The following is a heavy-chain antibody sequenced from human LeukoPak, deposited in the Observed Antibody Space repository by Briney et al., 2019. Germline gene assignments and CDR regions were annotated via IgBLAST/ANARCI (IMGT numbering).Heavy chain of an antibody. CDR1: GGTFSSYA. CDR2: IIPFFGTA. Sequence: SVKVSCKASGGTFSSYAISWVRQASGQGLEWMGGIIPFFGTANYAQKFQGRVTITADESTSTAYMELSSLRSEDTAVYHCAREFYYGSGGSLIQYYFDYWGQGTLVTVSS. CDR3: AREFYYGSGGSLIQYYFDY. J-gene: IGHJ4*02. D-gene: IGHD3-10*01. V-gene: IGHV1-69*13.